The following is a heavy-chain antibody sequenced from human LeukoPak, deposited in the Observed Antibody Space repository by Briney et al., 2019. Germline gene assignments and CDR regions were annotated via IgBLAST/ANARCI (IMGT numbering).Heavy chain of an antibody. Sequence: ASVKVSCKASGYTFTSHYIHWVRQAPGQGLEWMGIINPSGGSTSYAQKFQGRVTMTRDMSTSTVYMELSSLRSEDTAVYYCARGRYNSLYYYGSSRHDWFDPWGQGTRVTVSS. V-gene: IGHV1-46*01. CDR2: INPSGGST. CDR3: ARGRYNSLYYYGSSRHDWFDP. CDR1: GYTFTSHY. D-gene: IGHD3-10*01. J-gene: IGHJ5*02.